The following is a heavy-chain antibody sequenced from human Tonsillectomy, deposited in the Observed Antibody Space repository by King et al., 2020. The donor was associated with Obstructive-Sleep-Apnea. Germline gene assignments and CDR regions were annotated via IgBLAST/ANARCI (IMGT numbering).Heavy chain of an antibody. CDR1: GFTFSSYT. Sequence: VQLVESGGGVVQPGRSLRLSCAASGFTFSSYTMYWVRQAPGKGLEWVAVISYDGSNKYYADSVKGRFTISRDNSKNTLYLQMNSLRAEDTAVYYCARAQWEAACLGMYYFDYWGQGTLVTVSS. V-gene: IGHV3-30*04. D-gene: IGHD6-6*01. J-gene: IGHJ4*02. CDR3: ARAQWEAACLGMYYFDY. CDR2: ISYDGSNK.